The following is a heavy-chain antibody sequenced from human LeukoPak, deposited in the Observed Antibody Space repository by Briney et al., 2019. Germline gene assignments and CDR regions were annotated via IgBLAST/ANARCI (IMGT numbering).Heavy chain of an antibody. V-gene: IGHV1-8*01. CDR2: MNPNSGNT. J-gene: IGHJ6*03. Sequence: RASVKVSCKASGCTFTSYDINWVRQATGQGPEWMGWMNPNSGNTGYAQKFQGRVTMTRNTSISTAYMELSSLRSEDTAVYYCARGDNPTTPPYYYYYMDVWGKGTTVTVSS. CDR3: ARGDNPTTPPYYYYYMDV. D-gene: IGHD1-14*01. CDR1: GCTFTSYD.